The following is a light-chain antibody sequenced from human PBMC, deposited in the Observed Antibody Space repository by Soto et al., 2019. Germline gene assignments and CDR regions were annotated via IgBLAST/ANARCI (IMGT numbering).Light chain of an antibody. CDR2: AGS. V-gene: IGKV1-9*01. CDR1: QGIASH. CDR3: QQVNTFPHT. Sequence: DIQLTQSPSFLSASVGDRVTITCRASQGIASHLAWYQQTPGKAPKFLIYAGSSLESVVPSRLSGSGFGTAVTLTIRSLHPEDVATYYCQQVNTFPHTFGQGTKLEIK. J-gene: IGKJ2*01.